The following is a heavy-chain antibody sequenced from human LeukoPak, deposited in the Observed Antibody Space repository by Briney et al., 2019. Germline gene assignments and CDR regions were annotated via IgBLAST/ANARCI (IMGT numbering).Heavy chain of an antibody. J-gene: IGHJ4*02. Sequence: KPSETLSLTCTVSGGSISSYYWSWIRQPPGKGLEWIGYIYYSGSTNYNPSLKSRVTISVDTSKNQFSLKLSSVTAADTAVYYCARADYGDYNDYYFDYWGQGTLVTVSS. D-gene: IGHD4-17*01. CDR2: IYYSGST. CDR3: ARADYGDYNDYYFDY. CDR1: GGSISSYY. V-gene: IGHV4-59*01.